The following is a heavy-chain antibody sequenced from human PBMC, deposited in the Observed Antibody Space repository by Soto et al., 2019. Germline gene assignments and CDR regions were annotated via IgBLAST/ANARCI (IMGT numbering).Heavy chain of an antibody. CDR1: GFTFSSYW. V-gene: IGHV3-7*05. D-gene: IGHD6-13*01. Sequence: GGSLRLSCAASGFTFSSYWMSWVRQAPGKGLEWVANIKQDGSEKYYVDSVKGRFTISRDNAKNSLYLQMNSLRAEDTAVYYCARGSSSWYSNWFDPWGQGTLVTVSS. CDR3: ARGSSSWYSNWFDP. J-gene: IGHJ5*02. CDR2: IKQDGSEK.